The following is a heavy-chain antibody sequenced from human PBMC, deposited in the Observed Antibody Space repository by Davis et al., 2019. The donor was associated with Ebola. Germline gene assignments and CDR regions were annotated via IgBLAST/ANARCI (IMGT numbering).Heavy chain of an antibody. V-gene: IGHV3-30*04. CDR3: ASSSSPRN. D-gene: IGHD6-13*01. CDR2: ISYDGSNK. CDR1: GFTFSNYA. Sequence: GGSLRLSCAASGFTFSNYAMHWVRQAPGKGLEWVAVISYDGSNKYYADSVKGRFTISRDNSKNTLYLQMNSLRAEDTAVYYCASSSSPRNWGQGTLVTVSS. J-gene: IGHJ4*02.